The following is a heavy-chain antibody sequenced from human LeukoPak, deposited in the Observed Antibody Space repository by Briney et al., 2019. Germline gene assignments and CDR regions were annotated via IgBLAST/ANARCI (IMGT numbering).Heavy chain of an antibody. Sequence: SETLSLTCTVSGGSISSYYWSWIRQPPGKGLEWTGYIYYSGSTNYNPSLKSRVTISVDTSKNQFSLKLSSVTAADTAVYYCARQSGWYYFDYWGQGTLVTVSS. J-gene: IGHJ4*02. CDR2: IYYSGST. V-gene: IGHV4-59*08. CDR1: GGSISSYY. D-gene: IGHD6-19*01. CDR3: ARQSGWYYFDY.